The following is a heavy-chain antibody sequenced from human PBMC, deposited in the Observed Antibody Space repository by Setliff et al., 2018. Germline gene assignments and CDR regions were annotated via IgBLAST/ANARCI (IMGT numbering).Heavy chain of an antibody. CDR1: GFTFSSHW. CDR2: IKQDGGKT. Sequence: PGGSLRLSCVGSGFTFSSHWLDWVRQAPGKGLEWVANIKQDGGKTYYVDSVKGRFSISRDNAKNSLYLQMNSLRAEDTAVYYCAKYYSDNSGPRGAFDYWGQGTLVTVSS. CDR3: AKYYSDNSGPRGAFDY. V-gene: IGHV3-7*01. J-gene: IGHJ4*02. D-gene: IGHD3-22*01.